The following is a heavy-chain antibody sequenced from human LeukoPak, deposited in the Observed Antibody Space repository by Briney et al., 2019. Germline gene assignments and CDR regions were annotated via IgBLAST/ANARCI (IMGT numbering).Heavy chain of an antibody. Sequence: SVKVSCKASGGTFSSYAISWVRQAPGQGLEWMGGIIPIFGTANYAQKFQGRVTFTTDESTSTAYMELSSLRSEDTAVYYCATARFPQKRGYSYGPYYYYMDVWGKGTTVTVSS. CDR1: GGTFSSYA. CDR3: ATARFPQKRGYSYGPYYYYMDV. D-gene: IGHD5-18*01. V-gene: IGHV1-69*05. CDR2: IIPIFGTA. J-gene: IGHJ6*03.